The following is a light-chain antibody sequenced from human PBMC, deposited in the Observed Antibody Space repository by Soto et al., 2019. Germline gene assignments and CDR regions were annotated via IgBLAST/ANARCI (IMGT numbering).Light chain of an antibody. V-gene: IGLV1-44*01. CDR3: AAWDDSLNAVV. CDR1: SSNIGRNT. Sequence: QPVLTQPPSASGTPGQRVTISCSGSSSNIGRNTVNWYQQLPGTAPKVLIYSNNQRPSEVPDRLSGSKSGTSASLAISGLQSEDEADYYCAAWDDSLNAVVFGGGTKLTVL. CDR2: SNN. J-gene: IGLJ2*01.